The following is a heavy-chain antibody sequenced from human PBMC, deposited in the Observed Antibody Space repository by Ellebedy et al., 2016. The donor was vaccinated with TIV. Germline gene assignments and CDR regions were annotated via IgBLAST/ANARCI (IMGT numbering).Heavy chain of an antibody. D-gene: IGHD3-9*01. CDR2: IWYDGSDK. CDR3: AREDYDILTGWSGGLDV. V-gene: IGHV3-33*01. J-gene: IGHJ6*02. CDR1: GFTLSSNG. Sequence: PGGSLRLSCEASGFTLSSNGMHWVRQAPGKGLEWVALIWYDGSDKYYEDSVRGRFTISRDISKNTLYLQMNGLRAEDTAVYYCAREDYDILTGWSGGLDVWGQGTTVTVSS.